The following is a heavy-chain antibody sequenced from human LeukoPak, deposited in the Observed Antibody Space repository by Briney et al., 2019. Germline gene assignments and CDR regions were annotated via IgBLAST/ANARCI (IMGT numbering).Heavy chain of an antibody. CDR1: GGSISSGSYY. J-gene: IGHJ6*03. D-gene: IGHD2-15*01. CDR3: AREPPKVDYYMDV. V-gene: IGHV4-61*02. Sequence: SDTLSLTCTVSGGSISSGSYYWSWIRQPAGKGLEWIVRIYTSGRTNYHPSLKSRVTISVDTPNNQFSLTLSSVTAADTAVYYCAREPPKVDYYMDVWGKGTTVTVSS. CDR2: IYTSGRT.